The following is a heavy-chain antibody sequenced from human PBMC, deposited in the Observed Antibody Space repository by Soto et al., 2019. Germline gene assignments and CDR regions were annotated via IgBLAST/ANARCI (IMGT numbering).Heavy chain of an antibody. V-gene: IGHV2-5*02. CDR3: AHKHDMVLY. D-gene: IGHD3-10*01. CDR1: GFSLSTSGVG. Sequence: QITLKESGPTLVKPTQPLTLTCTFSGFSLSTSGVGVGWIRQPPGKALEWLALIYWDDDKRYSPSLKSRLTITKDTSKNPVVLTMTNMDPVDTATNYCAHKHDMVLYWGQGTLVTVSS. J-gene: IGHJ4*02. CDR2: IYWDDDK.